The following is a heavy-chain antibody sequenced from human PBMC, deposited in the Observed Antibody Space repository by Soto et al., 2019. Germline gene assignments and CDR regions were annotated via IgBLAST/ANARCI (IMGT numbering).Heavy chain of an antibody. D-gene: IGHD5-12*01. CDR2: IHYSGST. Sequence: SETLSLTCTVSGGSINNYYWSWIRQPPGKGLEWIGYIHYSGSTNYNPSLKSRVTISVDTSKNQFSLKLSSVTAADTAVYYCARDSGGYDPYYFDYWGQGTLVTVSS. J-gene: IGHJ4*02. CDR1: GGSINNYY. V-gene: IGHV4-59*01. CDR3: ARDSGGYDPYYFDY.